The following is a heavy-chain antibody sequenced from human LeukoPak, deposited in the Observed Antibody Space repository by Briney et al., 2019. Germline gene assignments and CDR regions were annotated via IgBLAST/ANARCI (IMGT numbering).Heavy chain of an antibody. V-gene: IGHV3-23*01. Sequence: GGPLRLSCAASGFTFSSYAMSWVRQAPGKGLEWVSAISDSGGGTFYADSVKGRFTISRDNSKSTLYLQMNSLRAEDTALYYCVKDGGYQDSTYFDYWGQGTLVTVSS. CDR1: GFTFSSYA. J-gene: IGHJ4*02. CDR3: VKDGGYQDSTYFDY. CDR2: ISDSGGGT. D-gene: IGHD3-22*01.